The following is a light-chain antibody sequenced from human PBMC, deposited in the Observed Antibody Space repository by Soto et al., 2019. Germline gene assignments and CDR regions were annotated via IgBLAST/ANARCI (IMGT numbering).Light chain of an antibody. CDR3: QQYYIYPRT. Sequence: AIRMTQSPSSFSASTGDRVTITCRVSQGISSYLAWYQQKPGKAPKLLIYAASTLQSGVPSRFSGSGSGTDFTLTISCLQSEDFATYYCQQYYIYPRTFGQGTKV. CDR1: QGISSY. CDR2: AAS. J-gene: IGKJ1*01. V-gene: IGKV1-8*01.